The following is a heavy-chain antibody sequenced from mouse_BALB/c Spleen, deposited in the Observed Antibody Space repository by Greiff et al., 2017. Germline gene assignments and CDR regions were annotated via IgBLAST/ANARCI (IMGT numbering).Heavy chain of an antibody. CDR3: ARRGYGEAWFAY. Sequence: VKLMESGPGLVQPSQSLSITCTVSGFSLTSYGVHWVRQSPGKGLEWLGVIWSGGSTDYNAAFISRLSISKDNSKSQVFFKMNSLQANDTAIYYCARRGYGEAWFAYWGQGTLVTVSA. CDR1: GFSLTSYG. CDR2: IWSGGST. D-gene: IGHD2-14*01. V-gene: IGHV2-2*02. J-gene: IGHJ3*01.